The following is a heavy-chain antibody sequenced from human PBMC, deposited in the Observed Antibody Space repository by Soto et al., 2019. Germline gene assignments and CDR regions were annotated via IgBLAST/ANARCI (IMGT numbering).Heavy chain of an antibody. Sequence: GGSLRLSCAASGFTFDDYAMHWVRQAPGKGLEWVSGISWNSGNIGYADSVKGRFTISRDNAKNSLYLQMNSLRAEDTALYYCAKDNLTDYYYYGMDVWGQGTTVTVSS. D-gene: IGHD4-4*01. CDR1: GFTFDDYA. CDR3: AKDNLTDYYYYGMDV. V-gene: IGHV3-9*01. J-gene: IGHJ6*02. CDR2: ISWNSGNI.